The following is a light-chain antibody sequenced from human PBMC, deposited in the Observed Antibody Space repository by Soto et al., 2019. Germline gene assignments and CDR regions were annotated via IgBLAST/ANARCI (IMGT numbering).Light chain of an antibody. Sequence: DIQMTQSPSTLSASVGDRVTTTCRASQSISSWLAWYQQKPGKAPKLLIYKASSLESGVPSRFSGSGSGTEFTLTIISLQPDDFATYYCQQYNSPWTFGQGTKVEIK. CDR1: QSISSW. J-gene: IGKJ1*01. CDR2: KAS. CDR3: QQYNSPWT. V-gene: IGKV1-5*03.